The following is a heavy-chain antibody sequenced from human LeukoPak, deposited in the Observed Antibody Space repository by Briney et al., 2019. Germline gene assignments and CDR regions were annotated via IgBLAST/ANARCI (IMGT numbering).Heavy chain of an antibody. J-gene: IGHJ6*02. V-gene: IGHV3-7*03. CDR3: ARNNGMDV. CDR2: VNRDGSET. CDR1: GFTLSNHW. Sequence: PGGSLRLSCGASGFTLSNHWMTWVRQVPGRGPEWVANVNRDGSETYYLDSVKGRFTISKDNAKNSLYLQMNSLRAEDTALYHCARNNGMDVWGQGTTVTVSS.